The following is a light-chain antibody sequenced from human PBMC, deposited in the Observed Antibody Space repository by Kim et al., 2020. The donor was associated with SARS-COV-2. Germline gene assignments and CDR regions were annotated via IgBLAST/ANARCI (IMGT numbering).Light chain of an antibody. CDR2: GKN. Sequence: SSELTQDIAVSVALGQTVRITCQGDSLRSYYASWYQQKPGQAPVLVIYGKNNRPSGIPDRFSGSSSGNTASLTITGAQAEDEADYYCNSRDSSGKNWVFGGGTQLTVL. J-gene: IGLJ3*02. CDR3: NSRDSSGKNWV. V-gene: IGLV3-19*01. CDR1: SLRSYY.